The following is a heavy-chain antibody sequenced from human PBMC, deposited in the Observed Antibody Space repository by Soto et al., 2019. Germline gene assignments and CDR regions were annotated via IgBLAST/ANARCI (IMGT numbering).Heavy chain of an antibody. CDR2: IYYSGST. J-gene: IGHJ5*02. D-gene: IGHD5-18*01. CDR1: GGSISSSSYY. V-gene: IGHV4-39*01. Sequence: PSETLSLTCTVSGGSISSSSYYWGWIRQPPGKGLEWIGTIYYSGSTYYNPSLKSRVTISVDPSKNQFSLKLSSVTAADTAVYYRARNGYYNNWFDPWGQGTLVTVSS. CDR3: ARNGYYNNWFDP.